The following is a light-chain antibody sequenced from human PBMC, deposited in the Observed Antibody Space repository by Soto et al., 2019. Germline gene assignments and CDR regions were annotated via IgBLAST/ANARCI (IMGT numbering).Light chain of an antibody. J-gene: IGLJ3*02. CDR2: ANT. CDR1: SSNIGAGHD. Sequence: QSVLTQPPSVSGAPGQRVTTSCTGSSSNIGAGHDVHWYQQIPETAPKLLVSANTNRPSGVPDRFSGSNSGTSASLSITGLQAEDEADYYCQSFDSSLDGWVFGGGTQLTVL. CDR3: QSFDSSLDGWV. V-gene: IGLV1-40*01.